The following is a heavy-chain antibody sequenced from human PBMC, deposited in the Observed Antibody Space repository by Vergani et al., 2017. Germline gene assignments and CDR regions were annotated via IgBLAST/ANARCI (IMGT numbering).Heavy chain of an antibody. CDR3: ATTINYYDSSGPSLDAFDI. J-gene: IGHJ3*02. Sequence: EVQLLESGGGLVQPGGSLRLSCAASGFTFSSYAMGWVRQAPGKGLEWVSAISGSGGSTYYADSVKGRFTISRDNSKNTLYLQMNSLRAEDTAVYYCATTINYYDSSGPSLDAFDIWGQGTMVTVSS. D-gene: IGHD3-22*01. CDR2: ISGSGGST. CDR1: GFTFSSYA. V-gene: IGHV3-23*01.